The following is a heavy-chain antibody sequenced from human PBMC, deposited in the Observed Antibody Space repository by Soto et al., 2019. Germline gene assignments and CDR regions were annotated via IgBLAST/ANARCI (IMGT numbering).Heavy chain of an antibody. J-gene: IGHJ4*02. Sequence: QVQLLESGGGVVQPGRSLRLSCAASGFTFSSYDIYWVRQAPGKGLEWEAVISFDGASKYYGDSVKGRVTISRDNSKNTLCLQMNSLRLEDTAVYYCAKGFYVWGTYRERNYFDYWGQGTLVTVSS. CDR1: GFTFSSYD. D-gene: IGHD3-16*02. CDR3: AKGFYVWGTYRERNYFDY. CDR2: ISFDGASK. V-gene: IGHV3-30*18.